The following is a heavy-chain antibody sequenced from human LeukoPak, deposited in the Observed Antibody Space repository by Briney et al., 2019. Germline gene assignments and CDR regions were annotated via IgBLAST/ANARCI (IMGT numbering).Heavy chain of an antibody. Sequence: ASMKVSCKASGYTFTNFDINWVRQATGQGLEWMGWMNPNTGNAGYAQKFQDRVTITWDASISTAYMELSSPRSEDTAVYYCAREQLVTMVRGVIVQPGQFDYWGQGTLVTVSS. CDR1: GYTFTNFD. J-gene: IGHJ4*02. V-gene: IGHV1-8*01. D-gene: IGHD3-10*01. CDR2: MNPNTGNA. CDR3: AREQLVTMVRGVIVQPGQFDY.